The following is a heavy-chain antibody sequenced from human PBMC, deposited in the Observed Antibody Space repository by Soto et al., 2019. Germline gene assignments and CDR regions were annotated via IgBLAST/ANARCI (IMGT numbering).Heavy chain of an antibody. D-gene: IGHD3-3*01. J-gene: IGHJ6*03. V-gene: IGHV3-30*18. CDR1: GFTFSSYG. Sequence: GGSLRLSCAASGFTFSSYGMHWVRQAPGKGLEWVAVISYDGSNKYYADSVKGRFTISRDNSKNTLYLQMNSLRAEDTAVYYCAKVPGRLGHYDFWSGYQDYYYYYMDVWGKGTTVTVSS. CDR2: ISYDGSNK. CDR3: AKVPGRLGHYDFWSGYQDYYYYYMDV.